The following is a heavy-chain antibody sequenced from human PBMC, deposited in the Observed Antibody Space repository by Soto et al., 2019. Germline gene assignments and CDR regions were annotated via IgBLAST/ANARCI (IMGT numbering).Heavy chain of an antibody. CDR1: GYSFTDYH. V-gene: IGHV1-2*04. D-gene: IGHD2-8*01. CDR2: INPKSGGT. CDR3: ARGDSTDCSNGVCSFFYNHDMDD. J-gene: IGHJ6*02. Sequence: APVKASCKASGYSFTDYHIHWVRQAPGQELEWLGRINPKSGGTSTAQKFQGWVTMTTDTSISTASMELTRLTSDDTAIYYCARGDSTDCSNGVCSFFYNHDMDDWGQGTTVTVS.